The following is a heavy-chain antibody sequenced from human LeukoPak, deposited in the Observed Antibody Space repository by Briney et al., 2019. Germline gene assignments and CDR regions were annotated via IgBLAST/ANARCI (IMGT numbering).Heavy chain of an antibody. Sequence: GGSLRLSCAASGFTASSNYMSWVRQAPGKGLEWVSVIYSDDRTYYADSVKGRFTISRHTSKKTLYLQMNSLRTEDTAVYHCAREVMAKRRAFDIWGQGTVVTVSS. V-gene: IGHV3-53*04. CDR1: GFTASSNY. CDR2: IYSDDRT. J-gene: IGHJ3*02. CDR3: AREVMAKRRAFDI. D-gene: IGHD2-8*01.